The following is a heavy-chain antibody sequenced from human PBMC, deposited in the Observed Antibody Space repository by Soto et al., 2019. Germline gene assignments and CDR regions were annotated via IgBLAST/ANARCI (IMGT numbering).Heavy chain of an antibody. CDR1: GYTITSYY. J-gene: IGHJ4*02. CDR2: INPSGGST. V-gene: IGHV1-46*01. D-gene: IGHD3-22*01. CDR3: ARETPSSTVVVTPGPFDY. Sequence: GASVKASCKSSGYTITSYYMHWVRQAPGQGLEWMGIINPSGGSTSYAQKFQGRVTMTRDTSTSTVYMELSSLRSEDTAVYYCARETPSSTVVVTPGPFDYWGQGTLVTVSS.